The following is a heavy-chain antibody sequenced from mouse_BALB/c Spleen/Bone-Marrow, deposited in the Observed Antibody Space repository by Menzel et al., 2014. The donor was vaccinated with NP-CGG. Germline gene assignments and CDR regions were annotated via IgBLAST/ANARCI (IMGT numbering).Heavy chain of an antibody. CDR2: INPSNGRT. J-gene: IGHJ2*01. Sequence: QVHLQQPGAELVKPGASVKLSCKASGYTFTSYWMHWVKQRPGQGLEWIGEINPSNGRTNYNEKFKTKATLTVDKSSNTAYMQLSRLTSEDSAVYYCARKGADYEDYWGQGTTLTVSS. CDR3: ARKGADYEDY. V-gene: IGHV1S81*02. CDR1: GYTFTSYW. D-gene: IGHD2-4*01.